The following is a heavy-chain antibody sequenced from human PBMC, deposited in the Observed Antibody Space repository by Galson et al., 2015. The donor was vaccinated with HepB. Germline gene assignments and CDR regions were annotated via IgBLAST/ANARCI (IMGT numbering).Heavy chain of an antibody. J-gene: IGHJ6*02. CDR1: GGSISSGSYY. CDR3: ARSSFRPYESGWSYYYYYYGMDV. D-gene: IGHD6-19*01. CDR2: IYTSGST. Sequence: TLSLTCTVSGGSISSGSYYWSWSRQPAGKVLEWIGRIYTSGSTNYNPSLKSRVTISVDTSKNQFSLKLSSVTAADTAVYYCARSSFRPYESGWSYYYYYYGMDVWGQGTTVTVSS. V-gene: IGHV4-61*02.